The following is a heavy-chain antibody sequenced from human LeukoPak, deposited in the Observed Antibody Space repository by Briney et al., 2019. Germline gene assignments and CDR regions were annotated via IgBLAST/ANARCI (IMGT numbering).Heavy chain of an antibody. CDR1: GYTFNSYY. CDR2: INPNSGGT. J-gene: IGHJ3*02. Sequence: ASVKGSCKASGYTFNSYYMHFVRQAPGQGLEWMGWINPNSGGTNYAQKFQGRVTMTRDTSISTAYMELSRLRADYAAVYYCASSFVGATNHAFDIWGQGTMVTVSS. V-gene: IGHV1-2*02. CDR3: ASSFVGATNHAFDI. D-gene: IGHD1-26*01.